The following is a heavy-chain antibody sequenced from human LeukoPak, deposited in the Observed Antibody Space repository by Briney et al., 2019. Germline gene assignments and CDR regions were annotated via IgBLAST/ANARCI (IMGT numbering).Heavy chain of an antibody. CDR3: ARGKSMYYYDSSGYPSPLQH. J-gene: IGHJ1*01. V-gene: IGHV3-53*01. CDR1: GFTVSSNC. Sequence: GGSLRLSCAASGFTVSSNCMSWVRQAPGKGLEWVSVIYSGGSTYYADSVKGRFTISRDNSKNTLYLQMNSLRAEDTAVYYCARGKSMYYYDSSGYPSPLQHWGQGTLVTASS. D-gene: IGHD3-22*01. CDR2: IYSGGST.